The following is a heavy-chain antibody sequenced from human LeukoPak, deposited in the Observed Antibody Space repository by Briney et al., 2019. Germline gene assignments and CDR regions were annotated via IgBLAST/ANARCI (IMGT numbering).Heavy chain of an antibody. CDR1: GGSISSSNW. D-gene: IGHD1-26*01. V-gene: IGHV4-4*02. CDR2: IYHSGST. Sequence: SETLSLTCAVSGGSISSSNWWSWVRQPPGKGLEWIGEIYHSGSTNYNPSLKSRVTISVDKSKNQFSLKLNSVTAADTAVYYCARLVGATRRDHDYYYGMDVWGQGTTVTVSS. CDR3: ARLVGATRRDHDYYYGMDV. J-gene: IGHJ6*02.